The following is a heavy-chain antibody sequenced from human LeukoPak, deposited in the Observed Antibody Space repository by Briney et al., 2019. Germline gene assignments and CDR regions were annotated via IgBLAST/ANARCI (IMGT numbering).Heavy chain of an antibody. J-gene: IGHJ5*02. CDR1: GGSLSGYY. D-gene: IGHD2-21*01. CDR3: ARVLRCVNCYGLNWFDP. CDR2: INHSGST. Sequence: SETLSLTCAVYGGSLSGYYWSWIRQPPGQGLEWIGEINHSGSTNYNPSLKSRVTISVDTSKNQFSLKLSSVTAADTAVYYCARVLRCVNCYGLNWFDPWGQGTLVSVSS. V-gene: IGHV4-34*01.